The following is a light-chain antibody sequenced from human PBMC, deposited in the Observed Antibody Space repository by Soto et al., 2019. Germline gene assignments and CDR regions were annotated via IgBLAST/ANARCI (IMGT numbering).Light chain of an antibody. CDR2: GAS. J-gene: IGKJ1*01. CDR1: QSVSSSY. Sequence: EIVLTQSPGTLSLSPGERVTLSCRASQSVSSSYLAWYQQKPGQAPRLLIYGASSRATGIPDRFSGSGSGTDFTLTISRLEREDFAVYFCQQYATPWTFGQGTKVEIK. CDR3: QQYATPWT. V-gene: IGKV3-20*01.